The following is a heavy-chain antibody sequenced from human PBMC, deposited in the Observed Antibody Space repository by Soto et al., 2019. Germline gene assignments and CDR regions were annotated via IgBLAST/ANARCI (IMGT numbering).Heavy chain of an antibody. D-gene: IGHD6-19*01. V-gene: IGHV1-46*01. J-gene: IGHJ6*02. Sequence: GASVKVSCKASGYTFTSYYMHWVRQAPGQGLEWMGIINPSGGSTSYAQKFQGRVTMTRDTSTSTVYMELSSLRSEDTAVYYCARGGVQLQVLGYYNAMVVWSQGPTVTGS. CDR1: GYTFTSYY. CDR2: INPSGGST. CDR3: ARGGVQLQVLGYYNAMVV.